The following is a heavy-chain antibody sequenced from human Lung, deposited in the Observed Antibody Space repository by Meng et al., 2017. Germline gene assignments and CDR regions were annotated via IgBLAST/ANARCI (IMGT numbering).Heavy chain of an antibody. CDR3: ARGPTTMAHDFDY. J-gene: IGHJ4*02. CDR2: INHSGST. V-gene: IGHV4-34*01. D-gene: IGHD4-11*01. CDR1: GGSFSDYY. Sequence: GQLRQGGAGLLKLSGALSPPCVVSGGSFSDYYWSWIRQPPGKGLEWIGEINHSGSTNYNPSLESRATISVDTSQNNLSLKLSSVTAADSAVYYCARGPTTMAHDFDYWGQGTLVTASS.